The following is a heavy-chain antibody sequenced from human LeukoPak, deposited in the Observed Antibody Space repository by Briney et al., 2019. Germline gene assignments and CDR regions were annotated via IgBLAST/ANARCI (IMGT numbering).Heavy chain of an antibody. V-gene: IGHV4-39*01. J-gene: IGHJ4*02. Sequence: SETLSLTCAVSGGSISGSSYFWGWISQPPGKGLEWIGSIYYSGNTYYNPSLKSRVTISVDTSKNQFSLKLSSVTAADTAVYYCARLKEGIDYWGQGTLVTVSS. CDR3: ARLKEGIDY. CDR2: IYYSGNT. CDR1: GGSISGSSYF. D-gene: IGHD3-10*01.